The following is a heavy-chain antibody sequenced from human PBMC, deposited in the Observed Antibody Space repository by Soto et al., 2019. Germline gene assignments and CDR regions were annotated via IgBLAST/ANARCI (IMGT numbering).Heavy chain of an antibody. D-gene: IGHD6-13*01. Sequence: ASVKVSCKASGYTFTGYYMHWVRQAPGQGLEWMGWINPNSGGTNYAQKFQGRVTMTRDTSISTAYMELSRLRSDDTAVYYCARGWYRDERYYFDYWGQGTLVTSPQ. V-gene: IGHV1-2*02. CDR3: ARGWYRDERYYFDY. J-gene: IGHJ4*02. CDR2: INPNSGGT. CDR1: GYTFTGYY.